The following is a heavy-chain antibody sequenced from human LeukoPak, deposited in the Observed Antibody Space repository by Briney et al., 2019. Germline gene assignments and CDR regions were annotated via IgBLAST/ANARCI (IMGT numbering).Heavy chain of an antibody. CDR1: GFMFTTYA. CDR2: IGGDGGRT. D-gene: IGHD6-19*01. CDR3: AKASRQGAVASPLDY. V-gene: IGHV3-23*01. J-gene: IGHJ4*02. Sequence: GGSLRLSCAASGFMFTTYAMSWVRQAPGKGLEWVSAIGGDGGRTYYADSVKGRFTISRDNSKDTVFLQMNSLRAEGTAVYYRAKASRQGAVASPLDYWGQGTLVTVSS.